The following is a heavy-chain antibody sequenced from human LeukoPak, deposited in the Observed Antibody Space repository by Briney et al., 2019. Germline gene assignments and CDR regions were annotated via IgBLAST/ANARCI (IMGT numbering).Heavy chain of an antibody. CDR1: GGTFSSYA. V-gene: IGHV1-69*13. Sequence: GASVKVSCKASGGTFSSYAISWVRQAPGHGLEWLGGIIPIFGTANYAQKFQGRVTITADESTSTAYMELSSLRSEDTAVYYCARSALSYYFDYWGQGTLVTVSS. CDR2: IIPIFGTA. D-gene: IGHD6-6*01. J-gene: IGHJ4*02. CDR3: ARSALSYYFDY.